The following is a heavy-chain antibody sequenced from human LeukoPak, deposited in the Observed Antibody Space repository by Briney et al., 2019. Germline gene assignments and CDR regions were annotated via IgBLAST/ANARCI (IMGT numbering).Heavy chain of an antibody. CDR3: ARSPPGYSSAWYPSFVDY. Sequence: GESLKISCKGSGYSFTSYWIGWVRQMPGKGLEWMGIIYPGDSDTRYSPSFQGQVTISADKSTSTAYLQWSGLKASDTAMYYCARSPPGYSSAWYPSFVDYWGQGTLVTVSS. CDR2: IYPGDSDT. CDR1: GYSFTSYW. V-gene: IGHV5-51*01. J-gene: IGHJ4*02. D-gene: IGHD6-19*01.